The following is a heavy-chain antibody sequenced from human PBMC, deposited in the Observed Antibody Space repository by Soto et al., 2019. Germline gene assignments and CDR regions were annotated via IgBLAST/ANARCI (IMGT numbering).Heavy chain of an antibody. CDR2: ISSSSSYI. CDR1: GFTFSSYS. J-gene: IGHJ4*02. CDR3: ARLGGCSGGSFYSNY. V-gene: IGHV3-21*01. Sequence: EVQLVESGGGLVKPGGSLRLSCAASGFTFSSYSMNWVRQAPGKGLEWVSSISSSSSYIYYADSVKGRFTISKDNAKNSLDLQMNSLRAEDTAVYYCARLGGCSGGSFYSNYWGQGTLVTVSS. D-gene: IGHD2-15*01.